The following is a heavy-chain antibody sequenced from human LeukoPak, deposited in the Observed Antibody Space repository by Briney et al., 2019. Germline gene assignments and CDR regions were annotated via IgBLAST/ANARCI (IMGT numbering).Heavy chain of an antibody. Sequence: ASAKVSCKASGYIFGSYGIAWVRQAPGQGFEWLGWINTDEDETAYSDKFQGRVSMTTDTPTTTATMELRGLASDDTAVYYCARSLAATSGFDIWGRGTWVTVS. J-gene: IGHJ3*02. CDR3: ARSLAATSGFDI. CDR1: GYIFGSYG. CDR2: INTDEDET. D-gene: IGHD1-26*01. V-gene: IGHV1-18*01.